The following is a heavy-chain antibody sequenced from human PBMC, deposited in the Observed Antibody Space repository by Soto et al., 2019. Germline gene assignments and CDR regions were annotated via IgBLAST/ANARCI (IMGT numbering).Heavy chain of an antibody. Sequence: SVKVSCKASGGSFSISGISWVRQAPGQGLEWVGGITPIFVTSHYAQKFQGRVTITADESTNTAYMELSSLTSEDTAVYYCARSLDYHDYTGYSTVGVYFDYWGLGTLVNVSS. V-gene: IGHV1-69*13. CDR2: ITPIFVTS. CDR1: GGSFSISG. D-gene: IGHD3-22*01. CDR3: ARSLDYHDYTGYSTVGVYFDY. J-gene: IGHJ4*02.